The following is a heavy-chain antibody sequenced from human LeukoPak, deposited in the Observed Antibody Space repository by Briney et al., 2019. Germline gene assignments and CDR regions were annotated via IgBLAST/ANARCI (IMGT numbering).Heavy chain of an antibody. V-gene: IGHV4-4*02. Sequence: SGTLSLTCAVSGGSIINSNWWSWVRQPPGKGLEWIGEIDHSGSTSYNPSLKSRVTMSVDRSQNQFSLGLSTVTAADTAVYYCARYSSSHSGYYYFGLDVWGQGTTVTVSS. J-gene: IGHJ6*02. CDR3: ARYSSSHSGYYYFGLDV. CDR1: GGSIINSNW. CDR2: IDHSGST. D-gene: IGHD6-6*01.